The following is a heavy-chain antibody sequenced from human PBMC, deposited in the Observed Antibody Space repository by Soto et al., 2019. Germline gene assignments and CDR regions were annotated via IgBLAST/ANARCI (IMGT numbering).Heavy chain of an antibody. Sequence: PGGSLRLSCTASEFTFSSYEMSWVRQAPGKGLEWVSYISSSGSIVYYADSVKGRFTISRDNAKNSLYLQMNSLRADDTAFYYCARDLKGSYYGLEYWGQGTLVTVSS. J-gene: IGHJ4*02. V-gene: IGHV3-48*03. CDR2: ISSSGSIV. CDR1: EFTFSSYE. CDR3: ARDLKGSYYGLEY. D-gene: IGHD4-17*01.